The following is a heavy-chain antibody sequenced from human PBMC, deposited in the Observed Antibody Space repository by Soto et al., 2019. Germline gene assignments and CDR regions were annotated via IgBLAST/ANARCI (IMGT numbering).Heavy chain of an antibody. CDR3: ARGRIVASIHDAFEI. CDR1: GYPFTSYG. CDR2: INAYNGNR. J-gene: IGHJ3*02. Sequence: QGQLLQSGDEVKTPGASVRVSCRASGYPFTSYGISWVRQAPGQGLEWVAWINAYNGNRDIAQKFQGRVTMTLETSTGTAHMELGDLTSADTAVYYCARGRIVASIHDAFEIWGQGTNVTVSS. D-gene: IGHD5-12*01. V-gene: IGHV1-18*01.